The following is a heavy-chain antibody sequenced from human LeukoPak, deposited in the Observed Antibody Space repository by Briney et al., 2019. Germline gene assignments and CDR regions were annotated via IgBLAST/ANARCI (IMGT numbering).Heavy chain of an antibody. V-gene: IGHV1-46*01. CDR2: INPSGGST. D-gene: IGHD6-13*01. CDR3: ARGVAAAGTGQGYRTNWFDP. Sequence: ASVKVSCKAPGYTFTSYYMHWVRQAPGQGPEWMGIINPSGGSTSYAQKFQGRVTMTSDTSTSTVYMELSSLRSEDTAIYYCARGVAAAGTGQGYRTNWFDPWGQGTLVTVSS. J-gene: IGHJ5*02. CDR1: GYTFTSYY.